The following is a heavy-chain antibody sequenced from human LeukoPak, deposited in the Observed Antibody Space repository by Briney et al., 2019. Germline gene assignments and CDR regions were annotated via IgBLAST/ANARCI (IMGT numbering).Heavy chain of an antibody. V-gene: IGHV1-69*04. CDR3: ARVSSSSGFDY. D-gene: IGHD6-6*01. CDR1: GGTFSSYA. CDR2: IIPILGIA. J-gene: IGHJ4*02. Sequence: VASVKVSCKASGGTFSSYAISWVRQAPGQGLEWMGRIIPILGIANYAQKFQGRVTITADKSTSTAYMELSSLRSEDTAVYYCARVSSSSGFDYWGQGTLVTVSS.